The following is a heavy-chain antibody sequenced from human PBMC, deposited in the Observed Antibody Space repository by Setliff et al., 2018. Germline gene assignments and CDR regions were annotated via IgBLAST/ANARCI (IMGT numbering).Heavy chain of an antibody. V-gene: IGHV4-4*08. Sequence: PSETLSLTCSVTGDSMSNFFWSWIRQPPGKGLEWIGYYRSGSTNYSPSLKSRVTVSADRSRNQFSLNLNSVTAADTAVYYCARESRFGYSGYDCAFDFWGQGMLVTVSS. CDR1: GDSMSNFF. J-gene: IGHJ4*02. CDR2: YRSGST. CDR3: ARESRFGYSGYDCAFDF. D-gene: IGHD5-12*01.